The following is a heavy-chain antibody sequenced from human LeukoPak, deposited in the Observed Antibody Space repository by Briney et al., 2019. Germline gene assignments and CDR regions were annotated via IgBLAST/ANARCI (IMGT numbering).Heavy chain of an antibody. CDR2: IYHSGST. V-gene: IGHV4-30-2*01. CDR1: GGSISSGGYS. D-gene: IGHD6-13*01. CDR3: AKDPEIAAAGTNFDY. J-gene: IGHJ4*02. Sequence: PSQTLSLTCAVSGGSISSGGYSWSWIRQPPGKGLEWIGYIYHSGSTYYNPSLKSRVTISVDRSKNQFSLKLSSVTAADTAVYYCAKDPEIAAAGTNFDYWGQGTLVTVSS.